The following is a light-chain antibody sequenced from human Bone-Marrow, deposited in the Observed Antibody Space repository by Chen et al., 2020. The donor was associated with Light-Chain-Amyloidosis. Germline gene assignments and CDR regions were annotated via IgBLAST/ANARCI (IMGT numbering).Light chain of an antibody. V-gene: IGLV2-14*01. Sequence: QSALTQPASVSGSPGQSFTISCTGTSSDVGGDNHVLWYQQHPDKAPNLMIYEVTNRPSWVPARFSCSKSANTASLTISGLQTEDEADYYCSSYTITITLVFGSGTRVTVL. J-gene: IGLJ1*01. CDR1: SSDVGGDNH. CDR2: EVT. CDR3: SSYTITITLV.